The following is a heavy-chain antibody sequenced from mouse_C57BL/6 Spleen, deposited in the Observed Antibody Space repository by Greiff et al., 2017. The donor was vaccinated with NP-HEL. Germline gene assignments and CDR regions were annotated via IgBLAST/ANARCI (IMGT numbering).Heavy chain of an antibody. J-gene: IGHJ2*01. CDR2: IYPRSGNT. CDR1: GYTFTSYG. CDR3: EIRAVVERGYFDY. Sequence: QVQLQQSGAELARPGASVKLSCKASGYTFTSYGISWVKQRTGQGLEWIGEIYPRSGNTYYNEKFKGKATLTADKSSSTAYMELRSLTSEDSAVYFCEIRAVVERGYFDYWGQGTTLTVSS. D-gene: IGHD1-1*01. V-gene: IGHV1-81*01.